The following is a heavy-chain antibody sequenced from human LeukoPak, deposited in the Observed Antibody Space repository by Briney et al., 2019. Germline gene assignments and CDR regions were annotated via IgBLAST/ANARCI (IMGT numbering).Heavy chain of an antibody. V-gene: IGHV4-34*01. J-gene: IGHJ4*02. CDR2: INDSESV. Sequence: PSETLSLTCAVYSGSFSGYYWSWIRQPPGKGLEWIGEINDSESVNCNPSLKNRVTLSVDTSKNQLSLRLSSVAAADTAVYYCARRLVDSGASQVSDDWGQGTLVTVSS. CDR3: ARRLVDSGASQVSDD. D-gene: IGHD2-15*01. CDR1: SGSFSGYY.